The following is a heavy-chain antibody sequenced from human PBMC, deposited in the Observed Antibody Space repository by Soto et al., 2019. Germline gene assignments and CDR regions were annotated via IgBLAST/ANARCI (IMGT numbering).Heavy chain of an antibody. CDR1: GGPVRDAYSY. CDR2: LSYIGST. V-gene: IGHV4-30-4*01. D-gene: IGHD1-1*01. CDR3: AMELEGGVFDV. Sequence: QVLLQASGPQVVKPSQPLSLSCIVSGGPVRDAYSYWTWIRQPPGKGLEWMGYLSYIGSTYYNPSLLNLATISVGESCNNLSLRLSSVTAAETAVYFCAMELEGGVFDVWGRGTLVTVS. J-gene: IGHJ3*01.